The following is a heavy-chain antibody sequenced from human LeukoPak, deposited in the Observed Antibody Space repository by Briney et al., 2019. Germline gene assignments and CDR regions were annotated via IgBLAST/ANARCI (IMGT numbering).Heavy chain of an antibody. J-gene: IGHJ4*02. V-gene: IGHV1-18*01. CDR2: ISAYNGNT. CDR1: GYTFTSYG. D-gene: IGHD3-3*01. CDR3: ARDGDDFWSGYYENYFDY. Sequence: ASVKVSCKASGYTFTSYGIIWVRQAPGQGLEWMGWISAYNGNTNYAQKLQGRVTMTTDTSTSTAYMELRSLRSDDTAVYYCARDGDDFWSGYYENYFDYWGQGTLSPSPQ.